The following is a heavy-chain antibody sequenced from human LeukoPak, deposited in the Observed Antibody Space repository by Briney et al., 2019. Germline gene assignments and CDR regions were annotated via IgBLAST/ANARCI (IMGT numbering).Heavy chain of an antibody. CDR1: GFTFSSYS. V-gene: IGHV3-48*04. CDR2: ISSSSSTI. D-gene: IGHD3-22*01. Sequence: GGSLRLSCAASGFTFSSYSMNWVRQAPGKGLERVSYISSSSSTIYYADSVKGRFPISRDNSKNSLYLQMNSLRAEDTAVYYCARGDGYYDSSGHWGQGTLVTVSS. CDR3: ARGDGYYDSSGH. J-gene: IGHJ4*02.